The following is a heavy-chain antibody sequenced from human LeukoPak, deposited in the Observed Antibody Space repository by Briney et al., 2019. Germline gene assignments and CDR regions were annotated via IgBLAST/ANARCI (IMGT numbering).Heavy chain of an antibody. Sequence: SETLSLTCTVSGGSISSYHWSWIRQPPGKRLEWIGFISYSGSTNSNPSLKSRVAISIDTSENQFSLKLSSVTAADTAVYYCVRGNYDSRGYSNAFDIWGQGATVTVSS. CDR2: ISYSGST. V-gene: IGHV4-59*01. CDR3: VRGNYDSRGYSNAFDI. J-gene: IGHJ3*02. D-gene: IGHD3-22*01. CDR1: GGSISSYH.